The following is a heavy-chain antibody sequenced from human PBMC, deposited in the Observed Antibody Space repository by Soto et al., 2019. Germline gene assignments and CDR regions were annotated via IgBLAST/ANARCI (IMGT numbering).Heavy chain of an antibody. V-gene: IGHV4-34*01. CDR2: INHSGST. Sequence: SETLSLTCAVYGGSFSGYYWSWIRQPPGKGLEWIGEINHSGSTNYNPPLKSRVTISVDTSKNQFSLKLSSVTAADTAVYYCARGGKNYDFWSGYPQISYGMDVWGQGTTVTVSS. D-gene: IGHD3-3*01. J-gene: IGHJ6*02. CDR3: ARGGKNYDFWSGYPQISYGMDV. CDR1: GGSFSGYY.